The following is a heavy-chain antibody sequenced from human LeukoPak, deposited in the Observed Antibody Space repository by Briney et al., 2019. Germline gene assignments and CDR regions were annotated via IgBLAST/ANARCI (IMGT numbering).Heavy chain of an antibody. CDR3: ARLPLRNWNSRHGWLPYYYYMDV. CDR1: GYGFTSYW. Sequence: GESLKISCKGSGYGFTSYWIGWVRQMPGKGLEWMGIIYPGDSDTRYSPSFQGQVTISADKSISTAYLQWSSLKASDTAMYYCARLPLRNWNSRHGWLPYYYYMDVWGKGTTVTVSS. J-gene: IGHJ6*03. D-gene: IGHD1-7*01. CDR2: IYPGDSDT. V-gene: IGHV5-51*01.